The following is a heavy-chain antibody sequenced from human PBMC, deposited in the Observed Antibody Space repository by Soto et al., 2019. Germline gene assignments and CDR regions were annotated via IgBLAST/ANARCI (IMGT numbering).Heavy chain of an antibody. V-gene: IGHV4-31*03. D-gene: IGHD2-2*01. CDR2: IYYSGST. J-gene: IGHJ6*02. CDR3: ARGRSSNRPPGRPYYGMDV. Sequence: PSETLSLTCTVSGGSISSGGYYWSWIRQHPGKGLEWIGYIYYSGSTYYNPSLKSRVTISVDTSKNQFSLKLSSVTAADTAVYYCARGRSSNRPPGRPYYGMDVWGQGTTVTVSS. CDR1: GGSISSGGYY.